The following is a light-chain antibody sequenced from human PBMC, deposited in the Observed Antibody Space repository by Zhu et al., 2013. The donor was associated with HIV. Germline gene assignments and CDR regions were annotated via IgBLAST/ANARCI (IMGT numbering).Light chain of an antibody. V-gene: IGKV3-15*01. CDR3: QHYNNWPPWT. CDR2: RAS. Sequence: EIVLTQSPATLSVSPGDRATLSCRSSQSVNINVAWYQQKPGQPPRLLIFRASTRATGVPPRFSGSGSATEFTLTISGLQSDDFAVYYCQHYNNWPPWTFGQGTTVEMK. J-gene: IGKJ1*01. CDR1: QSVNIN.